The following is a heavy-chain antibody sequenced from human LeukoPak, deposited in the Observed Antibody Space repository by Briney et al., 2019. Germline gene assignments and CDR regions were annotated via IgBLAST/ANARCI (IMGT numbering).Heavy chain of an antibody. Sequence: PGGSLRLSCAASGFTFSSYGMHWVRQAPGKGLEWVAVISYDGSNKYYADSVKGRFTISRDNSKNTLYLQMNSLRAEDTAVYYCARDFYDSSGYPSFYYYYGMDVWGQGTTVTVSS. V-gene: IGHV3-30*03. CDR3: ARDFYDSSGYPSFYYYYGMDV. CDR2: ISYDGSNK. J-gene: IGHJ6*02. CDR1: GFTFSSYG. D-gene: IGHD3-22*01.